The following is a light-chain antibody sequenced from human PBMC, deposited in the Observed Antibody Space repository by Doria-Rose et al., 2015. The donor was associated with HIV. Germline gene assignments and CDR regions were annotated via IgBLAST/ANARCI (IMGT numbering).Light chain of an antibody. J-gene: IGKJ1*01. CDR3: QQSYSTPRT. V-gene: IGKV1-39*01. Sequence: DIQMTPSPSSLSASVGDRVTISCRASQTIYNYLHWYQQIPGMAPNLLIYAASNLQSGVPSRFSGSGSGTDFTLAISSLHPEDLATYYCQQSYSTPRTFGQGTKVVI. CDR1: QTIYNY. CDR2: AAS.